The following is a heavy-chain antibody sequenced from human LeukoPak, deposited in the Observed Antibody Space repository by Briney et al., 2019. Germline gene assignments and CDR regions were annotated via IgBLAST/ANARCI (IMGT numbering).Heavy chain of an antibody. CDR2: ISYDGKNQ. D-gene: IGHD2-15*01. Sequence: GGSLRLSCAASGFTFSDYGMHWVRQAPGKGLEWVAVISYDGKNQYYADSVKGRFTISRDSSKNTLYLQMNSLRVEDTAVYYCAKSNGYCTGGNCYSNYWGQGTLVTVSS. J-gene: IGHJ4*02. CDR3: AKSNGYCTGGNCYSNY. CDR1: GFTFSDYG. V-gene: IGHV3-30*18.